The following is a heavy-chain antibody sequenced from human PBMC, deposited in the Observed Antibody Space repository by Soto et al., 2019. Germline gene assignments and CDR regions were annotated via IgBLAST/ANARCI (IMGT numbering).Heavy chain of an antibody. V-gene: IGHV3-23*01. CDR2: ISGSGGST. CDR3: QYYYDSSGYYAPFDY. D-gene: IGHD3-22*01. J-gene: IGHJ4*02. CDR1: GFTFSSYA. Sequence: GGSLRLSCAASGFTFSSYAMSWVRQAPGKGLEWVSAISGSGGSTYYADSVKGRFTISRDNSKNTLYLQMNSLRAEDTAVYYCQYYYDSSGYYAPFDYWGQGTLVTVSS.